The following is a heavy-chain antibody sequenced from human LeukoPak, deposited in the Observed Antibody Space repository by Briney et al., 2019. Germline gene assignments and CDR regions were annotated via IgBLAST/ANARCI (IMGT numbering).Heavy chain of an antibody. CDR2: IYHSGST. CDR3: AREYCSGGSCYSYFDY. V-gene: IGHV4-30-2*01. J-gene: IGHJ4*02. Sequence: SQTLSLTCAVSGCSISSGGYSWSWIRQPPGKGLEWIGYIYHSGSTYYNPSLKSRVTISVDRSKNQFSLKLSSVTAADTAVYYCAREYCSGGSCYSYFDYWGQGTLVTVSS. CDR1: GCSISSGGYS. D-gene: IGHD2-15*01.